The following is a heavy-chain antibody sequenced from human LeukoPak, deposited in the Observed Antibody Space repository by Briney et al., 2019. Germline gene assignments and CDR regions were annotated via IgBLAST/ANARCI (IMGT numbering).Heavy chain of an antibody. J-gene: IGHJ4*02. CDR3: VRHNNYALDY. CDR1: GYSFASYW. D-gene: IGHD5-18*01. V-gene: IGHV5-51*01. Sequence: GESLKISCEGSGYSFASYWIGWARQMPGKGLEWMAIIFPGNSDTIFSPSFQGQVTISADKSISIAYLQWRGLKASDTAVYYCVRHNNYALDYWGQGTLVTVSS. CDR2: IFPGNSDT.